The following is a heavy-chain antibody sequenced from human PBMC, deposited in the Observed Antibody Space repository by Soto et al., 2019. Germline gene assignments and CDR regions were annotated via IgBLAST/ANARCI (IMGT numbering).Heavy chain of an antibody. CDR1: GGSISSSSYY. V-gene: IGHV4-39*01. CDR2: ISYSDGS. D-gene: IGHD2-8*01. J-gene: IGHJ4*02. Sequence: SETLSLTCTVSGGSISSSSYYWGWIRQPTGKGLEWIASISYSDGSFYNSSLKSRLTISVDTSKNQFSLSLRSVTAADTAVYYCASHRTFWPFDYWGQGTVVTVSS. CDR3: ASHRTFWPFDY.